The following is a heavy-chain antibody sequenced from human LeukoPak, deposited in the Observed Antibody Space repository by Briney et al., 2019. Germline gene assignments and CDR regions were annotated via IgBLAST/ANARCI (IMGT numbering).Heavy chain of an antibody. J-gene: IGHJ4*02. CDR1: GGTFRRYA. V-gene: IGHV1-2*02. CDR3: ARDLHIVVVYYFDY. D-gene: IGHD2-21*01. Sequence: ASVKVSCKASGGTFRRYAISWVRQAPGQGLEWMGWINPNSGGTNYAQKFQGRVTMTRDTSISTAYMELSRLRSDDTAVYYCARDLHIVVVYYFDYWGQGTLVTVSS. CDR2: INPNSGGT.